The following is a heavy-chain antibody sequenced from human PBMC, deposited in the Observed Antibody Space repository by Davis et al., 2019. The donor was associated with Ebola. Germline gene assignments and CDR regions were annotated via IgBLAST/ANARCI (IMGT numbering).Heavy chain of an antibody. CDR2: IEQDGSVK. J-gene: IGHJ4*02. CDR1: GFTFSAYW. Sequence: PGGSLRLSCAASGFTFSAYWMSWVRQAPGKGLEWLANIEQDGSVKYYVDSVKGRFTISRDNAKKSLYLQMNSLRAEDTAVYYCARVPERSSLDYWGQGTLVTVSS. V-gene: IGHV3-7*04. D-gene: IGHD2-2*01. CDR3: ARVPERSSLDY.